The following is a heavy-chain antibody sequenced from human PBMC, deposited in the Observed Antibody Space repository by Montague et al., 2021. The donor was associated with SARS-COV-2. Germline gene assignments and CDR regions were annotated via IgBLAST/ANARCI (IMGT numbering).Heavy chain of an antibody. D-gene: IGHD3-10*01. CDR3: ARASFYYGSGSHYNNWFDP. CDR2: IYYSGTA. Sequence: SETLSLTCTMSGGSITYGSYYWGWIRLPPGKGLEWIGSIYYSGTAYYNASLKSRVTMSLDMSKNQLSLRLKSTTAADTAVYFCARASFYYGSGSHYNNWFDPWGQGTVVTVSS. CDR1: GGSITYGSYY. J-gene: IGHJ5*02. V-gene: IGHV4-39*07.